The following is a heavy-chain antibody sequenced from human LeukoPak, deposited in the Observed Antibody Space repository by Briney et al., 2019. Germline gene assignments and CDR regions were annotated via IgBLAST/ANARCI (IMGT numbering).Heavy chain of an antibody. CDR2: ISYSGST. Sequence: PSETLSLTCTVSGGSISSYYWSWIRQPPGKGLGWIGYISYSGSTNYNPSLKSRLTISLDTSKRRFSLNLNSVTVADTALYYCARDYGGGWYQIDYWGQGTLVTVSS. J-gene: IGHJ4*02. CDR1: GGSISSYY. V-gene: IGHV4-59*12. D-gene: IGHD6-13*01. CDR3: ARDYGGGWYQIDY.